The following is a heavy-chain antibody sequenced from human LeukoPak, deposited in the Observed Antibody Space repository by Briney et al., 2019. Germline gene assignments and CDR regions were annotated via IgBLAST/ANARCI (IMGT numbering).Heavy chain of an antibody. Sequence: SETLSLTCTVSGGSISSGGYYWSWIQQPPGKGLEWIGYIYHSGSTYYNPSLKSRVTISVDTSKNQFSLKLSSVTAADTAVYYCARVGSVNDGGWSTPYWYFDLWGRGTLVTVSS. CDR1: GGSISSGGYY. CDR2: IYHSGST. V-gene: IGHV4-61*08. D-gene: IGHD6-19*01. CDR3: ARVGSVNDGGWSTPYWYFDL. J-gene: IGHJ2*01.